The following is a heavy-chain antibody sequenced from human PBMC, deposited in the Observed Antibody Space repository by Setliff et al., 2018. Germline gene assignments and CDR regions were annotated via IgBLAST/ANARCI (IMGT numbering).Heavy chain of an antibody. J-gene: IGHJ6*02. Sequence: PSETLSLTCAVYGGSFSGYYWSWIRQPPGKRLEWIGEIIHSGSTNYNPSLKSRLTISRDTSKNQFSLKLSSVTAADTAVYYCAKGFDSSGYHYYYYYGMDVWGQGTTVTVSS. CDR3: AKGFDSSGYHYYYYYGMDV. V-gene: IGHV4-34*12. CDR1: GGSFSGYY. D-gene: IGHD3-22*01. CDR2: IIHSGST.